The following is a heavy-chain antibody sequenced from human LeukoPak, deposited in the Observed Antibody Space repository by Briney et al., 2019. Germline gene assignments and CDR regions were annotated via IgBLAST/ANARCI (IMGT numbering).Heavy chain of an antibody. CDR1: GYTFTSYG. Sequence: ASVKVSCKASGYTFTSYGICWVRQAPGQGLEWMGWISAYNGNTNYAQKLQGRVTMTTDTSTSTAYMELRSLRSDDTAVYYCARYFNKIYVTTRDHDAFDIWGQGTMVTVSS. D-gene: IGHD4-11*01. CDR3: ARYFNKIYVTTRDHDAFDI. CDR2: ISAYNGNT. V-gene: IGHV1-18*01. J-gene: IGHJ3*02.